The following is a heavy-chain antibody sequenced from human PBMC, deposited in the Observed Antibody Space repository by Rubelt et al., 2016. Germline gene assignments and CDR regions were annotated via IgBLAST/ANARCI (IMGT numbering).Heavy chain of an antibody. CDR3: ARKWYGDYVRLWYFDL. V-gene: IGHV3-30*04. CDR2: ISYDATNT. J-gene: IGHJ2*01. CDR1: GYTFSSYD. Sequence: RLSCAASGYTFSSYDMSWVRQAPGKGLEWVAFISYDATNTYFADSVKGRFTISRDKSKNSLYLQMNSLRAEDTAVYYCARKWYGDYVRLWYFDLWGRGTLVTVSS. D-gene: IGHD4-17*01.